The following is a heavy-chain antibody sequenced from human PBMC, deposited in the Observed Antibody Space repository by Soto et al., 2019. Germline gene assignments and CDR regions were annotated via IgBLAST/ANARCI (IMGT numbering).Heavy chain of an antibody. CDR1: GGSISSYY. D-gene: IGHD3-3*01. V-gene: IGHV4-4*07. J-gene: IGHJ6*02. CDR3: ARDGSVYDFWSGYSRSAYYYYGMDV. Sequence: PSETLSLTCTVSGGSISSYYWSWIRQPAGKGLEWIGRIYTSVSTNYNPSLKSRVTMSVDTSKNQFSLKLSSVTAADTAVYYCARDGSVYDFWSGYSRSAYYYYGMDVWGQGTRVTVSS. CDR2: IYTSVST.